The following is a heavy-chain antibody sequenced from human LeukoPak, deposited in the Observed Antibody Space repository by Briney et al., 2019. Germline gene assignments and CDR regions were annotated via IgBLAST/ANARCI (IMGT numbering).Heavy chain of an antibody. CDR2: IKQDGSEK. V-gene: IGHV3-7*01. CDR1: GFTFSSYW. J-gene: IGHJ4*02. Sequence: PGGSLRLSCAASGFTFSSYWMSWVRQAPGKGLEWVANIKQDGSEKYYVDSVKGRFTISRDNAKNSLYLQMNSLRAEDTAVYYCARAAAGGLRFLEWLYELALDYWGQGTLVTVSS. D-gene: IGHD3-3*01. CDR3: ARAAAGGLRFLEWLYELALDY.